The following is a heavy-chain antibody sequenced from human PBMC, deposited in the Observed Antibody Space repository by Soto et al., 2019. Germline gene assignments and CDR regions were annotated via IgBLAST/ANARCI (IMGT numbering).Heavy chain of an antibody. V-gene: IGHV3-23*01. Sequence: GGYLRRACAASGCPFSSHALSWVRPDPLTWLEWISGISGSGGSTYYADSVKGRFTISRDNSKSTLYLQMNSLRAEDTAVYYCAKDSPPSGYYLYSFDYGGQGPMVPCSS. CDR3: AKDSPPSGYYLYSFDY. CDR2: ISGSGGST. CDR1: GCPFSSHA. D-gene: IGHD3-3*01. J-gene: IGHJ4*02.